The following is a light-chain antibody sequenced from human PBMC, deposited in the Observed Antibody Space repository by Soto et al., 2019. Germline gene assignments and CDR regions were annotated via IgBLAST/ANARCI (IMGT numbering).Light chain of an antibody. CDR2: TNN. V-gene: IGLV1-44*01. CDR3: ATWDDSRNGV. CDR1: TSNIESHP. J-gene: IGLJ1*01. Sequence: QSVLTQPPSVSGTPGQRISISCSGGTSNIESHPVNWFQQVPGAAPKLLIKTNNQRPSGVPDRFSGSKSGASASLAISGLQSEDEDTYYCATWDDSRNGVFGSGTKLTVL.